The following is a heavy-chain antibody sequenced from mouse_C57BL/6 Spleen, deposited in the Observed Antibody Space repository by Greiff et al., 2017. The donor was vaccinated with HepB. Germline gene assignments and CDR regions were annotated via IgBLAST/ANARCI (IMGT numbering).Heavy chain of an antibody. Sequence: QVQLQQSGAELVRPGTSVKVSCKASGYAFTNYLIEWVKQRPGQGLEWIGVINPGSGGTNYNEKFKGKATLTADKSSSTAYMQRSSLTSEDSAVYFCARSGDRGFAYWGQGTLVTVSA. CDR1: GYAFTNYL. J-gene: IGHJ3*01. CDR2: INPGSGGT. V-gene: IGHV1-54*01. D-gene: IGHD3-3*01. CDR3: ARSGDRGFAY.